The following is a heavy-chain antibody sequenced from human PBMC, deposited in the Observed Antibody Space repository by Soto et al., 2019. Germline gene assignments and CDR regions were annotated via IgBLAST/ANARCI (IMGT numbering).Heavy chain of an antibody. CDR3: AATSLRFLEWLSDYFDY. D-gene: IGHD3-3*01. J-gene: IGHJ4*02. CDR2: IVVGSGNT. CDR1: GFPFTSSA. V-gene: IGHV1-58*01. Sequence: SVKVSFKACGFPFTSSALQLVRRARGQRLEWIGWIVVGSGNTNYAQKFQERVTITRDMSTSTAYMELSSLRSEDTAVYYCAATSLRFLEWLSDYFDYWAQGTLVTVSS.